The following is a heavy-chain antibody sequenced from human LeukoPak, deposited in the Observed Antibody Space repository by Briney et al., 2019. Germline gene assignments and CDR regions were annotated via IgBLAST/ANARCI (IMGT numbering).Heavy chain of an antibody. CDR2: ISGSGGST. J-gene: IGHJ4*02. CDR1: GFTFSSYA. D-gene: IGHD2-2*01. CDR3: ARDRGEGQWAGSTSCSDY. V-gene: IGHV3-23*01. Sequence: PGGSLRLSCAASGFTFSSYAMSWVRQAPGKGLEWVSAISGSGGSTYYADSVKGRFTISRDNSKNTLYLQMNSLRAEDTAVYYCARDRGEGQWAGSTSCSDYWGQGTLVTVSP.